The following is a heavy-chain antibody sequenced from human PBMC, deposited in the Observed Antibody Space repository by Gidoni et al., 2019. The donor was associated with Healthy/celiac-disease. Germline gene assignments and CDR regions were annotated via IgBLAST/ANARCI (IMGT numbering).Heavy chain of an antibody. D-gene: IGHD3-10*01. Sequence: QVQLQQWGAGLLKPSETLSLTCAVYGGSFSGYYWSWIRQPPGKGLEWIGEINHSGSTNYNPSLKSRVTISVDTSKNQFSLKLSSVTAADTAVYYCARTPRRGIYGSGSYYPYWGQGTLVTVSS. V-gene: IGHV4-34*01. CDR2: INHSGST. CDR3: ARTPRRGIYGSGSYYPY. CDR1: GGSFSGYY. J-gene: IGHJ4*02.